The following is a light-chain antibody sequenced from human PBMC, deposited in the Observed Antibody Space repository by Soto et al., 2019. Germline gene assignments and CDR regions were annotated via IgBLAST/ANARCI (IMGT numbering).Light chain of an antibody. CDR3: CSYVGSYTSYV. CDR2: DVT. Sequence: QSALTQPRSVSGSPGQSVTISCTGTSSDVGTYNFVSWYQQHPGKAPKIMIYDVTKRPSGVPDRFSGSKSGNTASLTISGLQAEDEADYYCCSYVGSYTSYVFGTGTKVTVL. V-gene: IGLV2-11*01. J-gene: IGLJ1*01. CDR1: SSDVGTYNF.